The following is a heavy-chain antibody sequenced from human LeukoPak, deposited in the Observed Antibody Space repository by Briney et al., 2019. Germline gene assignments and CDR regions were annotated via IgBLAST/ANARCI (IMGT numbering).Heavy chain of an antibody. D-gene: IGHD6-6*01. CDR1: EFTFSNYA. CDR3: ASSPLAARPKLDY. CDR2: ISSGGGSI. V-gene: IGHV3-23*01. Sequence: PGGSLRLSYAASEFTFSNYAMNWVRQAPGKRPEWVSGISSGGGSIYYADSVKGRFTISRDNSKNTLYLQMNSLRAEDTAVYYCASSPLAARPKLDYWGQGTLVTVSS. J-gene: IGHJ4*02.